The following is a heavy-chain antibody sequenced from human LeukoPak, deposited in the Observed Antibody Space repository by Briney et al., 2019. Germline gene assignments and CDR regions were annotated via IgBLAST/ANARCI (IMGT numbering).Heavy chain of an antibody. V-gene: IGHV4-39*01. CDR2: FHSSGTT. CDR1: GDSIRSSSYF. Sequence: PSETLSLTCSVSGDSIRSSSYFWGWIRQSPGKGLEWMGSFHSSGTTFYNPSLKSRVTISVDTSKNQFSLKVSSVTAADTAVYYCARQEGSSSSSYYYYNIDVWGQGTTVTVSS. CDR3: ARQEGSSSSSYYYYNIDV. J-gene: IGHJ6*02. D-gene: IGHD6-6*01.